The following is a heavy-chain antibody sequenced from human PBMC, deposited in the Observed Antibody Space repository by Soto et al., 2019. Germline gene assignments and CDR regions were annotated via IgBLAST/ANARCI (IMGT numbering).Heavy chain of an antibody. CDR3: AKHSYADYGFDY. J-gene: IGHJ4*02. Sequence: GGFLRLSCAASGFTFSSYAVTWVRQAPGKGLEWVSSISGSGGSTYYADSVKGRFTISRDTPKNTLYLQMNSLRAEDTAVYFCAKHSYADYGFDYWGQGTLVTVSS. CDR1: GFTFSSYA. CDR2: ISGSGGST. D-gene: IGHD4-17*01. V-gene: IGHV3-23*01.